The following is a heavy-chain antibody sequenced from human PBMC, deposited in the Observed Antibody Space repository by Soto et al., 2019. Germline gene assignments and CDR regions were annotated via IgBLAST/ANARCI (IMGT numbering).Heavy chain of an antibody. CDR3: ARDQSSGWYGKDSGMDV. J-gene: IGHJ6*02. D-gene: IGHD6-19*01. CDR1: GYTFSNHG. CDR2: ISGNNGNT. V-gene: IGHV1-18*01. Sequence: QVQLVQSGAEVKKPGASVKVSCKASGYTFSNHGISWVRQAPGLGLEWMGWISGNNGNTYHAQKFQGRVTMTVETSTSTTYMELRSLKSDDTAVYYCARDQSSGWYGKDSGMDVWGQGTTVTVSS.